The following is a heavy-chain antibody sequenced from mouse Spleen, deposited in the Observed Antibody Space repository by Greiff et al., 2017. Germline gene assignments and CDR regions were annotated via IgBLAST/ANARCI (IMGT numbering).Heavy chain of an antibody. CDR3: ARHGSNYFDY. D-gene: IGHD1-1*01. CDR1: GYSITSGYY. V-gene: IGHV3-6*01. CDR2: ISYDGSN. J-gene: IGHJ2*01. Sequence: ESGPGLVKPSQSLSLTCSVTGYSITSGYYWNWIRQFPGNKLEWMGYISYDGSNNYNPYLKNRISITRDTSKNQFFLKLNSVTTEDTATYYCARHGSNYFDYWGQGTTLTVSS.